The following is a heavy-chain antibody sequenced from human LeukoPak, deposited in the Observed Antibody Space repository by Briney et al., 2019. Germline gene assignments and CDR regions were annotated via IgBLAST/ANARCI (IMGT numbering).Heavy chain of an antibody. CDR3: AREVDIGYCTNDVCPGAFDI. CDR1: GASISSYY. V-gene: IGHV4-4*07. CDR2: IYTSGST. J-gene: IGHJ3*02. D-gene: IGHD2-8*01. Sequence: SETLFLTCTVSGASISSYYWSWIRQPAGTGLEWIGRIYTSGSTNYNPSLKSRVTMSVDTSKNQFSLKLSSVTAADTAVYYCAREVDIGYCTNDVCPGAFDIWGQGTMVTVSS.